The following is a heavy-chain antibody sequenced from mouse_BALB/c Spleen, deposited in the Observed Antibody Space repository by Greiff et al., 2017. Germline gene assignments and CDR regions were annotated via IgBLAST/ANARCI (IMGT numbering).Heavy chain of an antibody. CDR2: INPGSGGT. J-gene: IGHJ4*01. CDR1: GYAFTNYL. CDR3: ARGHYRYDVGAMDY. Sequence: VQLVESGAELVRPGTSVKVSCKASGYAFTNYLIEWVKQRPGQGLEWIGVINPGSGGTNYNEKFKGKATLTADKSSSTAYMQLSSLTSDDSAVYFCARGHYRYDVGAMDYWGQGTSVTVSS. D-gene: IGHD2-14*01. V-gene: IGHV1-54*01.